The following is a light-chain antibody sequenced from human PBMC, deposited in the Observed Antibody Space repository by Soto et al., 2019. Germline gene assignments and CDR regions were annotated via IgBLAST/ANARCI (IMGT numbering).Light chain of an antibody. CDR2: GSS. V-gene: IGKV3-15*01. Sequence: EIVLTQSAATLSVSRGERATLSCRASQSVSSNLALYQQQPGQARRLLIYGSSTRATDIPARFSGSGSGTEFTLTIRSLQSEDFGDYYCQQYNNWPPRTFGGRTTVDIK. CDR1: QSVSSN. J-gene: IGKJ4*01. CDR3: QQYNNWPPRT.